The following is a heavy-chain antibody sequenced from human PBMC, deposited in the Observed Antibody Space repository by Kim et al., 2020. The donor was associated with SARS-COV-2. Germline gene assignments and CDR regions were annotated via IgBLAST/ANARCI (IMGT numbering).Heavy chain of an antibody. CDR2: INHSGST. CDR1: GGSFSGYY. D-gene: IGHD5-18*01. V-gene: IGHV4-34*01. CDR3: ARVKHGYSYGYYYGMDV. J-gene: IGHJ6*02. Sequence: SETLSLTCAVYGGSFSGYYWSWLRQPPGKGLEWIGEINHSGSTNYNPSLKSRVNISVDTSKNQFSLKLSSVTAADTAVYYCARVKHGYSYGYYYGMDVWGQGTTVTVSS.